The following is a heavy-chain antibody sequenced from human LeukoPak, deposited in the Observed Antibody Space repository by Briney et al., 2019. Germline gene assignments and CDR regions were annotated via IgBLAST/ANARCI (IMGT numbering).Heavy chain of an antibody. CDR1: GFTFSSYA. D-gene: IGHD4-23*01. J-gene: IGHJ4*02. CDR2: ISSSSTYI. V-gene: IGHV3-21*01. CDR3: ARARYYGGNSD. Sequence: GGSLRLSCAASGFTFSSYAMDWVRQAPGKGLEWVSSISSSSTYIYYADSVKGRFTISRDNSKNTLYLQMNSLRAEDTAVYYCARARYYGGNSDWGQGTLVTVSS.